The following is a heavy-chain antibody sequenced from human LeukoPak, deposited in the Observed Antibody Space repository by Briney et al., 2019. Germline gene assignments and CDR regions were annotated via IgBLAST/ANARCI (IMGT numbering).Heavy chain of an antibody. V-gene: IGHV4-59*01. D-gene: IGHD3-22*01. Sequence: SETLSLTRTVSGGSISSYYWSWIRQPPGKGLEWIGYIYYSGSTNYNLSLKSRVTISVDTSKNQFSLKLSSVTAADTAVYYCARDRGYYYDSSGYYYVDHYFDYWGQGTLVTVSS. CDR2: IYYSGST. CDR3: ARDRGYYYDSSGYYYVDHYFDY. J-gene: IGHJ4*02. CDR1: GGSISSYY.